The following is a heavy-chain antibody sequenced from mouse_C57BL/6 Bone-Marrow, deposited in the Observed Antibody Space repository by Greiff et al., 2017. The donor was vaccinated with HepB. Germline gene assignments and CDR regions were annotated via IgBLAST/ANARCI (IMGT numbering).Heavy chain of an antibody. CDR1: GFTFSDYG. CDR2: ISSGSSTI. J-gene: IGHJ1*03. Sequence: EVKLMESGGGLVKPGGSLKLSCAASGFTFSDYGMHWVRQAPEKGLEWVAYISSGSSTIYYADTVKGRFTISRDNAKNTLFLQMTRRRSEDTAMYYCARKPVYYYGSRYWYFDVWGTGTTVTVSS. CDR3: ARKPVYYYGSRYWYFDV. V-gene: IGHV5-17*01. D-gene: IGHD1-1*01.